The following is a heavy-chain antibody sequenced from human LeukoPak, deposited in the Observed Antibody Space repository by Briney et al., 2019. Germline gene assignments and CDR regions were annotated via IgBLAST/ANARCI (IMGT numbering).Heavy chain of an antibody. CDR1: GGSISNYY. V-gene: IGHV4-59*01. CDR2: IYYSGST. Sequence: SETLSLTCIVSGGSISNYYWSWIRQPPGKGLEWSGYIYYSGSTNYNPSLKSRVTISVDTSKNQFSLKLSSVTAADTAVYYCARDRRDYYDSSGYQYYFDYWGQGTLVTVSS. CDR3: ARDRRDYYDSSGYQYYFDY. J-gene: IGHJ4*02. D-gene: IGHD3-22*01.